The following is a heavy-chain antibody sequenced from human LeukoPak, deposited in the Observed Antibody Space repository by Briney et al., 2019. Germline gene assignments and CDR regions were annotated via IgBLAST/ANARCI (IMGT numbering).Heavy chain of an antibody. CDR1: GFTFSTYG. CDR3: AKDLPTKCRGDCPSDY. CDR2: ISYDGGNK. V-gene: IGHV3-30*18. Sequence: TGRSLRLSCAASGFTFSTYGMHWVRQAPGKGLEWVAVISYDGGNKYCADSVKGRFTISRDNSKNTLYLQMNSLRVEDTAVYYCAKDLPTKCRGDCPSDYWGQGTLVTVSS. J-gene: IGHJ4*02. D-gene: IGHD2-21*02.